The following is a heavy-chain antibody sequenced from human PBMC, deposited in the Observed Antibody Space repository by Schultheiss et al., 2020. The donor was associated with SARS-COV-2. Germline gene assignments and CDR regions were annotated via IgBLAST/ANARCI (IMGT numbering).Heavy chain of an antibody. D-gene: IGHD3/OR15-3a*01. J-gene: IGHJ3*01. CDR1: GGSVSSGASC. Sequence: TLSLTCTVSGGSVSSGASCWTWIRQHPGKGLEWIGHISNRGSTYYNPSLKSRVNISLDTSKNQFSLEVTSVITADTAVYYCARDLRGLVDAFDVWGQGTVVTVSS. V-gene: IGHV4-31*03. CDR3: ARDLRGLVDAFDV. CDR2: ISNRGST.